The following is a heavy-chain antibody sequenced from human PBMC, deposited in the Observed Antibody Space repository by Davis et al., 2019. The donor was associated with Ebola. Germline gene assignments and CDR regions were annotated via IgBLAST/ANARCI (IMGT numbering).Heavy chain of an antibody. CDR1: GYTFTSYG. J-gene: IGHJ6*02. Sequence: ASVKVSCKTSGYTFTSYGISWVRQAPGQGLEWMGWISAYNGNTNYAQKLQGRVTMTTDTSTSTAYMELRSLRSDDTAVYYCARDKSSTASLYYYGMDVRGQGTTVTVSS. CDR3: ARDKSSTASLYYYGMDV. CDR2: ISAYNGNT. V-gene: IGHV1-18*01. D-gene: IGHD6-6*01.